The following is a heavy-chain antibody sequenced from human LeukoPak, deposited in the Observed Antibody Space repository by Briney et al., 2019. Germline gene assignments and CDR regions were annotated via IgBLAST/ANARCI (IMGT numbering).Heavy chain of an antibody. CDR2: IKQDGSEK. J-gene: IGHJ4*02. Sequence: PGGSLRLSCAASGFTFSSYWMRWVRQAPGKGLEWVANIKQDGSEKYYVDSVKGRFTISRDNAKNSLYLQMNSLRAEDTAVYYCARVPSIQLWLKGDYWGQGTLVTVSS. CDR1: GFTFSSYW. CDR3: ARVPSIQLWLKGDY. V-gene: IGHV3-7*01. D-gene: IGHD5-18*01.